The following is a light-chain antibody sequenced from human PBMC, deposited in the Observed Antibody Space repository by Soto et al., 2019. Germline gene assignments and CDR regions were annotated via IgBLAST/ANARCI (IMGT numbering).Light chain of an antibody. CDR2: GAF. CDR3: QQYGNSPIT. CDR1: QSLSSN. V-gene: IGKV3-15*01. J-gene: IGKJ5*01. Sequence: EIVMTQSPATLSVSPGERATLSCRASQSLSSNLAWYQWRPGQAPRLLIYGAFTRATGIPARFSGSGSGTEFTLTISRLEPEDFAVYYCQQYGNSPITFGQGTRLEIK.